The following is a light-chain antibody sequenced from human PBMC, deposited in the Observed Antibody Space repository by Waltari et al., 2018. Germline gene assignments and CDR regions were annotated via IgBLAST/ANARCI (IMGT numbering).Light chain of an antibody. CDR2: KAS. V-gene: IGKV1-5*03. Sequence: DIQMTQSPSTLSASVGDRVIITCRASQSISKWLAWYQQKPGKAPNLLVYKASTLESGVPARFSGSGSGTDFSLTISSLQPDDFATYYCQQYNSYSLLTFGGGTKIEIK. CDR3: QQYNSYSLLT. J-gene: IGKJ4*01. CDR1: QSISKW.